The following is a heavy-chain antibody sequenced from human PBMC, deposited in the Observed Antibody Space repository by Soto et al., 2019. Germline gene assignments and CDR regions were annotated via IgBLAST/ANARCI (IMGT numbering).Heavy chain of an antibody. CDR3: ARDLGTGYDSGDY. D-gene: IGHD5-12*01. CDR1: GDIFSGYS. V-gene: IGHV1-69*12. CDR2: IIPLFGST. J-gene: IGHJ4*02. Sequence: QVQLVQSGAEVNKPGSSVKVSCTASGDIFSGYSISWVRQAPGQGLEWMGGIIPLFGSTNYAPKFQGRVTITADQSTNTGYMELSSLKSEDTAVYYCARDLGTGYDSGDYWGQGTLVTVSS.